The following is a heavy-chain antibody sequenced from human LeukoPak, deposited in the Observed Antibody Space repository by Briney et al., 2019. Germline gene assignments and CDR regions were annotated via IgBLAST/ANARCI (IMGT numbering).Heavy chain of an antibody. CDR2: ISGSGGST. CDR1: GFTFSSYA. CDR3: AKETELWFGESTSMVAYFDY. J-gene: IGHJ4*02. D-gene: IGHD3-10*01. V-gene: IGHV3-23*01. Sequence: GGSLRLSCAASGFTFSSYAMSWVRQAPGKGLEWVSAISGSGGSTYYADSVKGRFTISRDNSKNTLYLQMNSLRAEDTAVCYCAKETELWFGESTSMVAYFDYWGQGTLVTVSS.